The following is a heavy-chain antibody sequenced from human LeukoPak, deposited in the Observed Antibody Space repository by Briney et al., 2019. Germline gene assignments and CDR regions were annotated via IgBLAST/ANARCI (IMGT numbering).Heavy chain of an antibody. D-gene: IGHD6-13*01. CDR1: GGSISSYSYY. J-gene: IGHJ4*02. CDR3: ARDFAYSSSWGVNDY. CDR2: AYYSGST. Sequence: RPSETLSLTCTVSGGSISSYSYYWGWIRQPPGRGLEWIASAYYSGSTYYNPSLKSRVTISVDTSKNHFSLKLTSVTAADTAVYYCARDFAYSSSWGVNDYWGQGTLVTVSS. V-gene: IGHV4-39*07.